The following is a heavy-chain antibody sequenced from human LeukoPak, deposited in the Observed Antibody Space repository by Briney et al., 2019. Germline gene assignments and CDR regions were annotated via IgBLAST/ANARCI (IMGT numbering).Heavy chain of an antibody. CDR1: GFTFSTYY. D-gene: IGHD3-10*01. CDR2: IGQDGSEK. CDR3: ARGIGITMVRGVTWFDP. J-gene: IGHJ5*02. V-gene: IGHV3-7*04. Sequence: GGSLRLSCAASGFTFSTYYMSWVRQAPGKGLEWVANIGQDGSEKYYADSVKGRFTISRDNSKNTLYLQMNSLRAEDTAVYYCARGIGITMVRGVTWFDPWGQGTLVTVSS.